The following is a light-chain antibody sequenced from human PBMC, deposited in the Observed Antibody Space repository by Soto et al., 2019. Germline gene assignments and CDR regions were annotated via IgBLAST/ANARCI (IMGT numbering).Light chain of an antibody. CDR1: QSVSGRY. V-gene: IGKV3D-15*01. CDR3: QQYDDWLRLT. J-gene: IGKJ4*01. Sequence: EIVLTQSPGTLSLSPGERATLSCRASQSVSGRYLAWYQQKPGQAPRLLIFGASYRATGIPARFSGSGSGTEFNLTISSLQSEDFAVYFCQQYDDWLRLTFGGGTKVDIK. CDR2: GAS.